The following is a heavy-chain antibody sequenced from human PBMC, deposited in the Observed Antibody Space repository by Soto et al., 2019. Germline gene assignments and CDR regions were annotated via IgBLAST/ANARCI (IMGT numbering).Heavy chain of an antibody. CDR3: ANHARTGVFSGSDF. J-gene: IGHJ4*02. V-gene: IGHV1-18*01. D-gene: IGHD7-27*01. CDR2: ISGYNGNT. CDR1: GYTFTNYG. Sequence: QVQLVQSGAEVKKPGASVKVSCKASGYTFTNYGLSWVRQAPGQGLEWMGWISGYNGNTNYALKLQDRVTMTTDTSSTTDYRVLRSLRSDDTAVYSWANHARTGVFSGSDFWGQGTLVTVSS.